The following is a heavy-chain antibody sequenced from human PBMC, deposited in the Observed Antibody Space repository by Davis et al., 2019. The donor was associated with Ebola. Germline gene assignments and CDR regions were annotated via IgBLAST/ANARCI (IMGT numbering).Heavy chain of an antibody. CDR2: INHSGST. V-gene: IGHV4-34*01. D-gene: IGHD5-18*01. CDR1: GGSISSYY. Sequence: GSLRLSCTVSGGSISSYYWSWIRQPPGKGLEWIGEINHSGSTNYNPSLKSRVTISVDTSKNQFSLKLSSVTAADTAVYYCARHGGYSYGYSWFDPWGQGTLVTVSS. CDR3: ARHGGYSYGYSWFDP. J-gene: IGHJ5*02.